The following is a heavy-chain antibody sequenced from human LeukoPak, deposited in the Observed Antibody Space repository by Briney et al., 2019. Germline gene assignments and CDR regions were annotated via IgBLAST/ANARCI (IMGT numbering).Heavy chain of an antibody. CDR2: ISYDGSNK. J-gene: IGHJ4*02. D-gene: IGHD1-7*01. V-gene: IGHV3-30-3*01. CDR3: ARVTGLELQACDY. CDR1: GFTFSSYA. Sequence: PGRSLRLSCAASGFTFSSYAMHWVRQAPGKGLEWVAVISYDGSNKYYADSVKGRFTISRDNSKNTLCLQMNSLRAEDTAVYYCARVTGLELQACDYWGQGTLVTVSS.